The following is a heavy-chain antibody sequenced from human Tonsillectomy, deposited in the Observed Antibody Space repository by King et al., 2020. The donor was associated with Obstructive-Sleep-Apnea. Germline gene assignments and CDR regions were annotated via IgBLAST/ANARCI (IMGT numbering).Heavy chain of an antibody. Sequence: QLQESGPGLVKPSETLSLTCTVSGGSVSSGHYYWSWIRQPPGKGLEWIGNIYYSGSTNYNPSLKSRVTISVDTSRNQCSLKLTSVTAADTAVSYCSRTADYYDSRGSRHDYFDYWGQGNLVTVSS. CDR3: SRTADYYDSRGSRHDYFDY. CDR1: GGSVSSGHYY. J-gene: IGHJ4*02. V-gene: IGHV4-61*01. CDR2: IYYSGST. D-gene: IGHD3-22*01.